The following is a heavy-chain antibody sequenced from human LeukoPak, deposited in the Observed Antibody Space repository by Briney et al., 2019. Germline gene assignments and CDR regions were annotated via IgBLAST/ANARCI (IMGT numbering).Heavy chain of an antibody. CDR1: GYTFTSYD. CDR2: MNPNSGNT. D-gene: IGHD3-22*01. V-gene: IGHV1-8*01. J-gene: IGHJ5*02. CDR3: ARDYYDSSGYYYNWFDP. Sequence: GASVEVSCKASGYTFTSYDINWVRQATGQGLEWMGWMNPNSGNTGYAQKFQGRVTMTRNTSISTAYMELSSLRSEDTAVYYCARDYYDSSGYYYNWFDPWGQGTLVTVSS.